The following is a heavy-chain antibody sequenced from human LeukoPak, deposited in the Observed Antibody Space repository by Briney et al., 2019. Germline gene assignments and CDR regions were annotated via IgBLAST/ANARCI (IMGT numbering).Heavy chain of an antibody. J-gene: IGHJ5*02. CDR3: ARGTIYYYGSGSYYKRYNWFDP. Sequence: ASVKVSFKCSGYTFTSYGISWVRQAPGQGLEWMGWISAYYGNTNYAQKLQGRVTMTTDTSTSTDYMELRSLRSDDTAVYYCARGTIYYYGSGSYYKRYNWFDPWGQGTLVTVSS. CDR2: ISAYYGNT. V-gene: IGHV1-18*04. D-gene: IGHD3-10*01. CDR1: GYTFTSYG.